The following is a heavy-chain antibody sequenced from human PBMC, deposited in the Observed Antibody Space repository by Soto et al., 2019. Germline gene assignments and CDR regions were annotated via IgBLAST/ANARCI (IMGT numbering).Heavy chain of an antibody. CDR3: VREGTEGLGSFKAIDY. Sequence: QVQLQEAGPRLVKPSQTLSLTCTVSDASMSSGHYYWSWIRQPPGKGLEWLGYISYSGSTYYKPSLNSRLTMSLDTSKRQFFLELTTVTAADTAVYSCVREGTEGLGSFKAIDYWGQGILVTVSS. D-gene: IGHD3-10*01. CDR2: ISYSGST. V-gene: IGHV4-30-4*01. J-gene: IGHJ4*02. CDR1: DASMSSGHYY.